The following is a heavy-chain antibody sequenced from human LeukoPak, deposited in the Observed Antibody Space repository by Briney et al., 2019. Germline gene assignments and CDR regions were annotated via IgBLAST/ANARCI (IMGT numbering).Heavy chain of an antibody. CDR2: IYTSGST. V-gene: IGHV4-4*07. D-gene: IGHD3-3*01. CDR1: GGSISSYY. Sequence: SETLSLTCTVSGGSISSYYWSWIRQPAGKGLEWIGRIYTSGSTNYNPSLKSRVTMSVDTSKNQFSLKLSSVTAADTAVYYCARTYYDFWSGYYRDWYFDLWGRGTLVTVSS. J-gene: IGHJ2*01. CDR3: ARTYYDFWSGYYRDWYFDL.